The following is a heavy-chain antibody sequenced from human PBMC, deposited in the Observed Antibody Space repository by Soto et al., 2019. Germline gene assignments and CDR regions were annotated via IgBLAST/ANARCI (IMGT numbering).Heavy chain of an antibody. V-gene: IGHV3-23*01. D-gene: IGHD3-22*01. J-gene: IGHJ4*02. Sequence: PEGSLKLSCAASGFTFSSYAMSWVRQAPGKGLEWVSAIRGSGGSTYYADSVKGRFTVSRDNSKNSLYLQMNSLRAEDTAVYYCAKAVITSYCFDYWGQGALVTVSS. CDR3: AKAVITSYCFDY. CDR2: IRGSGGST. CDR1: GFTFSSYA.